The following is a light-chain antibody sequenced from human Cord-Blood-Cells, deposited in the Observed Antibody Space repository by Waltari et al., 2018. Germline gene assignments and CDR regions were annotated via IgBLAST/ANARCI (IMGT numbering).Light chain of an antibody. CDR3: CSYAGSYTL. CDR2: DVS. Sequence: QSALTQPRSVSGSPGQSVTISCTGTSSDVDGYNYVSWYQQHPGKAPKLMIYDVSKRPSGVPDRFSGSKSGNTASLTISGLQAEDEADYYCCSYAGSYTLFGG. V-gene: IGLV2-11*01. CDR1: SSDVDGYNY. J-gene: IGLJ2*01.